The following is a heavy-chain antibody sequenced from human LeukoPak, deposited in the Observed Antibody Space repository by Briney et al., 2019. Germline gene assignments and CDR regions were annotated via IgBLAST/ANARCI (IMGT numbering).Heavy chain of an antibody. CDR2: IYYSGST. J-gene: IGHJ6*03. V-gene: IGHV4-30-4*08. CDR1: GGSISSGDYY. D-gene: IGHD3-22*01. Sequence: SQTLSLTCTVSGGSISSGDYYWSWIRQPPGKGLEWIRYIYYSGSTYYNPSLKSRVTISVDTSKNQFSLKLSSVTAADTAVYYCARHYYDSSGYYYYYYMDVWGKGTTVTVSS. CDR3: ARHYYDSSGYYYYYYMDV.